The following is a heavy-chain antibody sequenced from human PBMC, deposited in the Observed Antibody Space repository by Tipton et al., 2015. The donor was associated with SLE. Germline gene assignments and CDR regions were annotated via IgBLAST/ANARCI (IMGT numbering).Heavy chain of an antibody. D-gene: IGHD3-10*01. CDR2: INTITGSP. Sequence: QLVQSGSALETPGASVKVSCKASGYTFTNYPLNWVREAPGQGLEWLGWINTITGSPTYAQGFTGRFVLSLDTSVSTAYLQISSLKADDTALYYCARGVGADGDGMDVWGQGTTVTASS. CDR3: ARGVGADGDGMDV. J-gene: IGHJ6*02. V-gene: IGHV7-4-1*02. CDR1: GYTFTNYP.